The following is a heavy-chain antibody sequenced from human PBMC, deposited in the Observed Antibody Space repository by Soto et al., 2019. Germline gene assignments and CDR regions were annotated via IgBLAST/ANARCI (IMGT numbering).Heavy chain of an antibody. J-gene: IGHJ4*02. CDR2: ISPDGSNR. V-gene: IGHV3-74*01. CDR3: ASSGHIVPVSTTDFDH. D-gene: IGHD2-21*01. Sequence: PGGTLRLSCAASGFTFSTYWMNWVRQTPGKGLMWVSRISPDGSNRGYADSVEGRFTVSRDNAKNTLYLQMHSLRAEDTAMYYCASSGHIVPVSTTDFDHPGEGTRVTV. CDR1: GFTFSTYW.